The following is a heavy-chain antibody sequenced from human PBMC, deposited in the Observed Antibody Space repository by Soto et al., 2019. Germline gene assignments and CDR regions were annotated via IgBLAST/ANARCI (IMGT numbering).Heavy chain of an antibody. Sequence: ASGKVSCKASGYTFTSYDINWVRQATGQGLEWMGWMNPNNGNTGYAQKFQGRVTMTRDTSISTAYMELSSLRSEDTAVYYCAREVPRGRLRGTGWFDPWGQGTLVTVSS. V-gene: IGHV1-8*01. D-gene: IGHD4-17*01. J-gene: IGHJ5*02. CDR2: MNPNNGNT. CDR3: AREVPRGRLRGTGWFDP. CDR1: GYTFTSYD.